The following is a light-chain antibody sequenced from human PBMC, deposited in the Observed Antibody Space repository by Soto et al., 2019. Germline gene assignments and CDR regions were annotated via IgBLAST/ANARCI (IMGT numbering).Light chain of an antibody. V-gene: IGKV3-20*01. CDR2: DTS. Sequence: IVLTRSPVTRSLSPWEIATLSSMASQSVSSTFLAWYQQKPGQAPRLLIYDTSSRATGVPDRFSGSGSGTDFALTISRLEPEDFGVYYCQQDSSSPRTFGQGTKVDIK. CDR3: QQDSSSPRT. J-gene: IGKJ1*01. CDR1: QSVSSTF.